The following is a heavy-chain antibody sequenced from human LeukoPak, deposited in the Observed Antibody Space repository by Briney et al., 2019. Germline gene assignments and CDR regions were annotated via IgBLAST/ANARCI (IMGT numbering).Heavy chain of an antibody. V-gene: IGHV3-30*02. CDR1: GFAFSSYG. Sequence: GGSLRLSCAASGFAFSSYGMHWVRQAPGKGLEWVAFIRYDGSNKYYADSVKGRFTISRDSSKNTLYLQMNSLRAEDTAVYYCAKFDDYVWGSYRALDYWGQGTLVTVSS. CDR2: IRYDGSNK. D-gene: IGHD3-16*02. CDR3: AKFDDYVWGSYRALDY. J-gene: IGHJ4*02.